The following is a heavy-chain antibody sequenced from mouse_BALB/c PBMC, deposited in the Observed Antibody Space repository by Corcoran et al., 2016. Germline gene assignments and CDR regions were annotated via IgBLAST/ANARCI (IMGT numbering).Heavy chain of an antibody. V-gene: IGHV12-3*02. CDR3: AGDPDGYWYFDV. CDR2: ITHSGET. CDR1: GFPITSGYY. Sequence: QMQLQESGPGLVKPSQSLFLACSITGFPITSGYYWIWIRQSPGKPLEWMGYITHSGETFYNPSLPSPISITRETSKNQFFLQLNSVTTEDTAMYYCAGDPDGYWYFDVWGAGTTVTVSS. D-gene: IGHD2-3*01. J-gene: IGHJ1*01.